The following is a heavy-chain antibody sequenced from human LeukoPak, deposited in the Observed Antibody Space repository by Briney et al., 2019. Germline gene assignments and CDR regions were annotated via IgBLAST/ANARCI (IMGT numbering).Heavy chain of an antibody. D-gene: IGHD5-24*01. CDR2: INSDTGGI. CDR1: GYTFTSYY. V-gene: IGHV1-2*06. Sequence: GASVKVSCKASGYTFTSYYMHWVRQAPGQGLEWMGRINSDTGGINYAQNFHGRVTMARDTSISTAYMDLNSLMSDDTAVYYCAREGGHGYNFPDYDFWGQGTLVTVSS. J-gene: IGHJ4*02. CDR3: AREGGHGYNFPDYDF.